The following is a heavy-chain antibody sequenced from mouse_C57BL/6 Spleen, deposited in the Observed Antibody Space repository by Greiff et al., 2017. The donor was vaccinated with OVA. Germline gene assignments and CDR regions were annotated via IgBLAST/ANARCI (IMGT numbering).Heavy chain of an antibody. D-gene: IGHD1-1*02. J-gene: IGHJ3*01. CDR2: ISSGGDYI. CDR3: TREGAMDALFAY. Sequence: EVKVEESGEGLVKPGGSLKLSCAASGFTFSSYAMSWVRQTPEKRLEWVAYISSGGDYIYYADTVKGRFTISRDNARNTLYLQMSSLKSEDTAMYYCTREGAMDALFAYWGQGTLVTVSA. V-gene: IGHV5-9-1*02. CDR1: GFTFSSYA.